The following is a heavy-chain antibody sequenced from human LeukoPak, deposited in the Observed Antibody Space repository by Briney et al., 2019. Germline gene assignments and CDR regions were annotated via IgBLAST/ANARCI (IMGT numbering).Heavy chain of an antibody. Sequence: GGSLRLSCAASGFTFSSYWMNWVRQAPGKGLEWVANIKQDGSEKYYVDSVKGRFTISRDNAENSLYLQMNSLRAEDTALYYCARKRPNYFDYWGQGTLVTVSS. V-gene: IGHV3-7*01. CDR3: ARKRPNYFDY. CDR2: IKQDGSEK. CDR1: GFTFSSYW. J-gene: IGHJ4*02.